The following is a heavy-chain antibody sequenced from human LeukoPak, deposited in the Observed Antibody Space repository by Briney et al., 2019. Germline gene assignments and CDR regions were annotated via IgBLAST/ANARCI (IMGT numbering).Heavy chain of an antibody. J-gene: IGHJ4*02. Sequence: SETLSLTCAVYGGPFSGYYWTWIRQPPGKGLEWIGEIDDRGSTKYNPSLETRVTISRDTSRNQFSLKLSSVTAADTAVYYCARGTMVRGAFDYWGQGTLVTVSS. CDR3: ARGTMVRGAFDY. D-gene: IGHD3-10*01. V-gene: IGHV4-34*01. CDR1: GGPFSGYY. CDR2: IDDRGST.